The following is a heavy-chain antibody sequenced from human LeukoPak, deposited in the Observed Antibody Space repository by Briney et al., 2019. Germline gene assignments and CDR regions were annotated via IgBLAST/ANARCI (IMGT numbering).Heavy chain of an antibody. CDR2: INPNSGGT. Sequence: GASVKVSCKASGYTFTGYYMHWVRQAPGQGLEWMGWINPNSGGTNYAQKLRGRVTMTTDTSTSTAYMGLRSLRSDDTAVYYCARGGTSGWRTPNDDYWGQGTLVTVSS. CDR3: ARGGTSGWRTPNDDY. V-gene: IGHV1-2*02. D-gene: IGHD6-19*01. CDR1: GYTFTGYY. J-gene: IGHJ4*02.